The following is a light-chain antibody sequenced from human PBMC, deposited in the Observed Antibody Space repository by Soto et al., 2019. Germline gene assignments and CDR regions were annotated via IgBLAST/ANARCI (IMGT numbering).Light chain of an antibody. V-gene: IGLV1-44*01. CDR3: AAWDDSLNGQGV. Sequence: QSVLTQPPSASGTPGQRVSISCSGSSSNIGRNTVNWYQQPPGTAPKVLIYSNDQRPSGVPDRFSGSKSGTSASLAISGLQSEDEADYYCAAWDDSLNGQGVFGGGTKLTVL. CDR1: SSNIGRNT. CDR2: SND. J-gene: IGLJ3*02.